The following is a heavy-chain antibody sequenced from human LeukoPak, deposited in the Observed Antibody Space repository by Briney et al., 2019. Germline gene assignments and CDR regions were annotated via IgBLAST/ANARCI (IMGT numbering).Heavy chain of an antibody. Sequence: GGSLRLSCAASGLTFSNYWMHWVRQAPGKGLVWVSRINSDGSSTSYADSVKGRFTISRDNAKNTLYLQMNSLRAEDTAVYYCARVTYSSGWYDYWGQGTLVTVSS. CDR2: INSDGSST. D-gene: IGHD6-19*01. V-gene: IGHV3-74*01. CDR1: GLTFSNYW. J-gene: IGHJ4*02. CDR3: ARVTYSSGWYDY.